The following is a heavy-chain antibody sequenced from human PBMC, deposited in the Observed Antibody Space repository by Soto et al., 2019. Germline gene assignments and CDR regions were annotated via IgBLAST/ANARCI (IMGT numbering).Heavy chain of an antibody. CDR1: GFTFSSYS. CDR2: ISSSSSYI. Sequence: GGSLRLSCAASGFTFSSYSMNWVRQAPGKGLEWVSSISSSSSYIYYADSVKGRFTISRDNAKNSLYLQMNSLRAEDTAVYYCAREQRAAMVFDYGMDVWGQGTTVTVSS. V-gene: IGHV3-21*01. J-gene: IGHJ6*02. CDR3: AREQRAAMVFDYGMDV. D-gene: IGHD5-18*01.